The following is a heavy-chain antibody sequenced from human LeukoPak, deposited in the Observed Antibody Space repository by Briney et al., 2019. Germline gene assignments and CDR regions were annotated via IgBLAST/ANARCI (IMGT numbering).Heavy chain of an antibody. CDR1: GGPISSGDYS. Sequence: SETLSLTCAVSGGPISSGDYSWSWIRQPPGKGLEWIGYIYYTDSYYNPSLKSRVTISLDTSKNQFSLKLNSVTAADTAVYYCASHSGGYACWGQGTLVTVSS. CDR2: IYYTDS. J-gene: IGHJ4*02. CDR3: ASHSGGYAC. V-gene: IGHV4-30-4*07. D-gene: IGHD5-12*01.